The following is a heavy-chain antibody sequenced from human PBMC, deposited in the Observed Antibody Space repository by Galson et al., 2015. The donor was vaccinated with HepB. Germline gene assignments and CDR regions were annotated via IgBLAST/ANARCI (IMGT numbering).Heavy chain of an antibody. J-gene: IGHJ4*02. CDR2: IRYDGTTQ. Sequence: SLRLSCAASGFTFSYSGMLWVRQAPGKGLEWVSSIRYDGTTQFYSDSVKGRFTISRDNSKSTLYLQMNSLRPDDTAVYFCTKEGASVIRRGSVFLDSWGLGTLVAVSS. V-gene: IGHV3-30*02. D-gene: IGHD3-10*01. CDR3: TKEGASVIRRGSVFLDS. CDR1: GFTFSYSG.